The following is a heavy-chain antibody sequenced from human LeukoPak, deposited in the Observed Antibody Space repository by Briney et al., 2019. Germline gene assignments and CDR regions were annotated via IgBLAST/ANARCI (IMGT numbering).Heavy chain of an antibody. CDR3: ARRGGRGVIGPSIKFDH. Sequence: SETLSLTCAVYGGSFSGYYWSWIRQPPGKGLEWIGEINHSGSTNYNPSLKSRVTISVDTSKNQFSLKLSSVTAADTAVYYCARRGGRGVIGPSIKFDHWGQGTPVTVSS. CDR2: INHSGST. CDR1: GGSFSGYY. V-gene: IGHV4-34*01. D-gene: IGHD3-10*01. J-gene: IGHJ4*02.